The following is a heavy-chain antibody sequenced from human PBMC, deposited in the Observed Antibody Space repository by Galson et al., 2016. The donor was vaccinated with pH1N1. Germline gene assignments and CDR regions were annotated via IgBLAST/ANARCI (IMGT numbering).Heavy chain of an antibody. V-gene: IGHV3-7*01. CDR3: AAEDYYTSLY. CDR1: GFIFSGYW. CDR2: INQDGSRK. Sequence: SLRLPCAASGFIFSGYWMSWARQALGKGLEWVAKINQDGSRKYYVDSMKGRCTISRDNAGNSLSLQMNSLRVEDTALYYCAAEDYYTSLYWGQGILVTVSS. D-gene: IGHD1-26*01. J-gene: IGHJ4*02.